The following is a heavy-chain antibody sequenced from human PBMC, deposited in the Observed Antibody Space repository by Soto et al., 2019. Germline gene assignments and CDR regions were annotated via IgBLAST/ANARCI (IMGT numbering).Heavy chain of an antibody. Sequence: GGFLTVSCAASGFTFSSYCMHWVRQAPGKGLEWVAVISYDGSNKYYADSVKGRFTISRDNSKNTLYLQMNSLRAEDTAVYYCAKDYYGSGSYLFYYYYGMDVWGQGTTVTVSS. V-gene: IGHV3-30*18. CDR3: AKDYYGSGSYLFYYYYGMDV. D-gene: IGHD3-10*01. CDR1: GFTFSSYC. J-gene: IGHJ6*02. CDR2: ISYDGSNK.